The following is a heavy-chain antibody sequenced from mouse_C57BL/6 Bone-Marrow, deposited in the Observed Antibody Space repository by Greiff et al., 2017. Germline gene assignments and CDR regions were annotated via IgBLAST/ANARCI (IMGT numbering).Heavy chain of an antibody. CDR1: GFSLSTFGMG. Sequence: QVTLKVSGPGILQPSQTLSLTCSFSGFSLSTFGMGVGWIRQPSGKGLEWLAHIWWDDDKYYNPALKRRLTISKDTSKNQVFLKIANVDTAYTATYYCARIRSSKYYYAMDYWGQGTSVTVSS. CDR3: ARIRSSKYYYAMDY. V-gene: IGHV8-8*01. CDR2: IWWDDDK. J-gene: IGHJ4*01. D-gene: IGHD1-1*01.